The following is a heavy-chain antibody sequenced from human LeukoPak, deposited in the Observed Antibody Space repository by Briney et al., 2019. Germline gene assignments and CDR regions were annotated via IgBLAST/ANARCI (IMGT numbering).Heavy chain of an antibody. CDR1: GFTFSSYG. J-gene: IGHJ4*02. CDR3: AKVTSSSWYTFDY. Sequence: PGGSLRLSCAASGFTFSSYGMPWVRQAPGKGLEWVAVISYDGSNKYYADSVKGRFTISRDNSKNTLYLQMNSLRAEDTAVYYCAKVTSSSWYTFDYWGQGTLVTVSS. CDR2: ISYDGSNK. V-gene: IGHV3-30*18. D-gene: IGHD6-13*01.